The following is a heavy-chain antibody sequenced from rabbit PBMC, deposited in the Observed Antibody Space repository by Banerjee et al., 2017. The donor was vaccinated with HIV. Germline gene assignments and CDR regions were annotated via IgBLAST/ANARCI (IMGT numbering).Heavy chain of an antibody. D-gene: IGHD4-2*01. J-gene: IGHJ4*01. Sequence: QEQLEESGGGLVQPEGSLTLTCTASGFSFSGSYWIYWVRQAPGKGLEWIACIVSGSGNTAYASWAKGRFTISKTSSTTVTLQMTSLTAADTATYFCARDLTAGSLWGQGTLVTVS. CDR2: IVSGSGNT. CDR3: ARDLTAGSL. V-gene: IGHV1S45*01. CDR1: GFSFSGSYW.